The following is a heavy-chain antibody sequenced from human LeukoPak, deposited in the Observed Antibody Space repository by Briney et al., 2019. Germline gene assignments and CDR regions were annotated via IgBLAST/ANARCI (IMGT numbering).Heavy chain of an antibody. CDR1: GYTFTNYG. CDR2: ISAYNGNT. V-gene: IGHV1-18*01. CDR3: ARDYYSGSYYGEY. D-gene: IGHD1-26*01. J-gene: IGHJ4*02. Sequence: ASVKVSCMAYGYTFTNYGITWVRQAPGQGLEWMGWISAYNGNTNYAQRLQGRVTVTTDTSTSTAYMELRSLRSDDTAVYYCARDYYSGSYYGEYWGQGTLVTVSS.